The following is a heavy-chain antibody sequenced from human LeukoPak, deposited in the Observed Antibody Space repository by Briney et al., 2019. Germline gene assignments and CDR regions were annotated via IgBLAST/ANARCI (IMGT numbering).Heavy chain of an antibody. D-gene: IGHD1-26*01. J-gene: IGHJ4*02. CDR3: ARVSRTTSYSMENYFDY. CDR2: IYHTRST. V-gene: IGHV4-38-2*01. CDR1: GYSISSGYY. Sequence: PSETQSLTCAVSGYSISSGYYWGWIRQPPGKGLEWIGSIYHTRSTSYRPSLESRVTISVDTSKNQFSLNLSSVTAADTAVYYCARVSRTTSYSMENYFDYSGQGILVTVSS.